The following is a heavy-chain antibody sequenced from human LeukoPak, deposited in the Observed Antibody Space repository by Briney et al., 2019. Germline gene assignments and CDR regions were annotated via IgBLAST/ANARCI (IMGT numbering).Heavy chain of an antibody. CDR1: GVTFSNSG. CDR3: ARDQLELGTHWFDP. V-gene: IGHV1-69*04. Sequence: ASVKVSCKASGVTFSNSGITWVRQAPGRGLEWMGRIVPVLEEAQYAQNFQGRVTITADKSTSTAYMELNSLTSEDTAVYYCARDQLELGTHWFDPWGQGTLVTVSS. J-gene: IGHJ5*02. D-gene: IGHD1-1*01. CDR2: IVPVLEEA.